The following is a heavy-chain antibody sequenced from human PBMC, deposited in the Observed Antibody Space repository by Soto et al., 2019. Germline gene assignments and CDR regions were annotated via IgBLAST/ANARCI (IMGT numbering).Heavy chain of an antibody. D-gene: IGHD3-22*01. CDR2: ITGGMNTV. CDR3: VRDWGIYDPVINTYIPHLDC. J-gene: IGHJ4*02. Sequence: SEGSLRLSCAASGFTLSTYGTNWVRQAPGKGLEWVSFITGGMNTVYYADSVKGRFTVSRDHAKNSLYLQMDSLRDEDTAVYYCVRDWGIYDPVINTYIPHLDCWGQGTLVTVSS. V-gene: IGHV3-48*02. CDR1: GFTLSTYG.